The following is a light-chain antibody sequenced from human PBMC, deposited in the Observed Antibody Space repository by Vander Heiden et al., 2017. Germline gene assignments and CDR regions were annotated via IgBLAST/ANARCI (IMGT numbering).Light chain of an antibody. CDR1: QSILYNSNNKNY. J-gene: IGKJ4*01. V-gene: IGKV4-1*01. Sequence: DLVITPSPDSLAVSLGDRATINRKSSQSILYNSNNKNYLAWYQQKPGPPPKLLIYWASTRESGVPDRFSGSGSGTDLTLTISSLQAEDVAVYYCQQYYSSPARTIGGGTKVEIK. CDR3: QQYYSSPART. CDR2: WAS.